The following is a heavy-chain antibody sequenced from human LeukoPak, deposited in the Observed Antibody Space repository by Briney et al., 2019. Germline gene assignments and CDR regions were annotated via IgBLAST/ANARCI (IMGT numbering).Heavy chain of an antibody. Sequence: SVKVSCKASGGTFSSYAISWVRQAPGQGLEWMGGIIPIFGTANYAQKFQGRVTITTDESTSTAYMELSSLRSEDTAVYYCARARHYCSSTSCYMNYWGQGTLVTVSS. V-gene: IGHV1-69*05. CDR3: ARARHYCSSTSCYMNY. CDR1: GGTFSSYA. D-gene: IGHD2-2*02. J-gene: IGHJ4*02. CDR2: IIPIFGTA.